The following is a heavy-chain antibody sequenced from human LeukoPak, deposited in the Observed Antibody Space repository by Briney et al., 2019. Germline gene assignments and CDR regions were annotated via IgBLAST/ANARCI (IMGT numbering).Heavy chain of an antibody. CDR1: GGSISSSSYY. V-gene: IGHV4-39*07. J-gene: IGHJ6*03. CDR3: ARDRIVGMDV. CDR2: IYYSGST. Sequence: TSETLSLTCTVSGGSISSSSYYWGWIRQPPGKGLEWIGSIYYSGSTYYNPSLKSRVTMSVDTSKNQFSLKLSSVTAADTAVYYCARDRIVGMDVWGKGATVTVSS. D-gene: IGHD2-21*01.